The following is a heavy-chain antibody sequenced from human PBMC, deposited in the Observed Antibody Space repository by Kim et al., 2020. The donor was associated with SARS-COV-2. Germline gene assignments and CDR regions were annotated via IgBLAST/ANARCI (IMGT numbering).Heavy chain of an antibody. J-gene: IGHJ5*02. CDR1: GFTFSSYA. Sequence: GGSLRLSCAVSGFTFSSYAMHWVRQAPGKGLEWVAVIWYDGSNKYYADPVKGRFTISRDNSKNTLYLQMNSLRAEDTAVYYCAKDYYDILTGRGENWFDPWGQGTLVTVSS. V-gene: IGHV3-33*06. D-gene: IGHD3-9*01. CDR2: IWYDGSNK. CDR3: AKDYYDILTGRGENWFDP.